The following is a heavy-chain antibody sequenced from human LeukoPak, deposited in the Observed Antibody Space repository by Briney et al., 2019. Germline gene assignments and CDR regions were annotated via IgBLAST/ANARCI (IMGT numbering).Heavy chain of an antibody. J-gene: IGHJ4*02. V-gene: IGHV4-59*01. CDR1: GGSISSYY. D-gene: IGHD3-22*01. CDR3: ARATPWLLPGY. Sequence: SETLSLTCTVSGGSISSYYWSWVRQPPGKGLEWIGHIYDTGNANYNPSLESRVTISVDTSKNQFSLRLTSVTAADTAVYFCARATPWLLPGYWGQGTLVTVSS. CDR2: IYDTGNA.